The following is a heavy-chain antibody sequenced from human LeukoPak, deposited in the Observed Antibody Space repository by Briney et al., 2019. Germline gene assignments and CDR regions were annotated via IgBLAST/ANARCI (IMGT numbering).Heavy chain of an antibody. V-gene: IGHV3-53*01. CDR1: GFTVSSNY. J-gene: IGHJ2*01. Sequence: GGSLRLSCAASGFTVSSNYMSWVRQAPGKGLEWVSVIYSGGSTYYADSVKGRFTISRDNSKNTLYLQMNSLRAEDTAVYYCARLGGPAGWYFDLWGRGTLVTVSS. CDR3: ARLGGPAGWYFDL. CDR2: IYSGGST.